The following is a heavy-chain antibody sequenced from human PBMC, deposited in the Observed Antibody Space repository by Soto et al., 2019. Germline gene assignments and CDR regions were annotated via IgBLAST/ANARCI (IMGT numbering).Heavy chain of an antibody. V-gene: IGHV1-2*02. CDR2: INPNSGGT. CDR3: ARDIVVVPAAMRGPNYYYGMDV. Sequence: ASVKVSCKASGHTFTGYYMHWVRQAPGQGLEWMGWINPNSGGTNYAQKFQGRVTMTRDTSISTAYMELSRLRSDDTAVYYCARDIVVVPAAMRGPNYYYGMDVWGQGTTVTVSS. D-gene: IGHD2-2*01. CDR1: GHTFTGYY. J-gene: IGHJ6*02.